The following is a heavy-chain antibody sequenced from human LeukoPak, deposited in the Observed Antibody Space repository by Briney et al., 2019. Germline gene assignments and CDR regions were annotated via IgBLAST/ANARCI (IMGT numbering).Heavy chain of an antibody. J-gene: IGHJ3*02. CDR2: ISSSSSYI. D-gene: IGHD3-10*01. CDR3: ARGSRYYYGTDGFDI. V-gene: IGHV3-21*01. Sequence: PGGSLRLSCAASGFTFSSYSMNWVRQAPGKGLEWVSSISSSSSYIYYTDSVKGRFTISRDNAKNSLYLQMNSLRAEDTAVYYCARGSRYYYGTDGFDIWGQGTMVTVSS. CDR1: GFTFSSYS.